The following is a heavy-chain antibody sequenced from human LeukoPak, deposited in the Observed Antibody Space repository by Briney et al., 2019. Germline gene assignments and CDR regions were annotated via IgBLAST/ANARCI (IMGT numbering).Heavy chain of an antibody. D-gene: IGHD3-16*01. V-gene: IGHV6-1*01. Sequence: SQTLSLTCAISGDSVSSNSAAWNWIRQSPSRGLEWLGRTYYRSTWYDDYAVSVKSRITINPDTSKNQFSLQLNSVTPADTAVYYCAKDSGFGLNGFDPWGQGTLVTVSS. J-gene: IGHJ5*02. CDR3: AKDSGFGLNGFDP. CDR1: GDSVSSNSAA. CDR2: TYYRSTWYD.